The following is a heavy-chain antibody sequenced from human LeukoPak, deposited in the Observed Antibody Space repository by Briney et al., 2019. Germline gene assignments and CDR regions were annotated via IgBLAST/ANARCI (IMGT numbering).Heavy chain of an antibody. CDR3: ARGRYEFSAAMDV. CDR2: IYSGGST. D-gene: IGHD5-12*01. V-gene: IGHV3-53*01. CDR1: GFTVSSNY. J-gene: IGHJ6*02. Sequence: GGSLRLSCAASGFTVSSNYISWVRQAPGTGLEWVSVIYSGGSTNYADSVRGRFTISRDNSKNTLYLQMNGLRAEDTAVYYCARGRYEFSAAMDVWGQGTTVTVSS.